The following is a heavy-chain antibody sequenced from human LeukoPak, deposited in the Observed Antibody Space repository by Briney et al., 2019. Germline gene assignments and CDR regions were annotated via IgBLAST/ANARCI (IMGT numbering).Heavy chain of an antibody. CDR3: ARLNYGDYGWVFDY. CDR1: GGSISSGGYY. CDR2: IYYSGST. D-gene: IGHD4-17*01. J-gene: IGHJ4*02. V-gene: IGHV4-31*03. Sequence: SQTLSLTCTVSGGSISSGGYYWSWIRQHPGKGLEWIGYIYYSGSTYYNPSLKSRVTISVDTSKNQFSLKLSSVTAADTAVYYCARLNYGDYGWVFDYWGQGTLVTVSS.